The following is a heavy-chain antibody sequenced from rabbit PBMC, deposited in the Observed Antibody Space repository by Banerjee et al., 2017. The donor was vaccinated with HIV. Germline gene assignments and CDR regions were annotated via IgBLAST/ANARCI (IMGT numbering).Heavy chain of an antibody. D-gene: IGHD1-1*01. CDR3: ARSNSGDYMGL. Sequence: QEQLEESGGDLVKPEGSLTLTCTASGFSFSNKYVMCWVRQAPGKGLEWSGCIDSSSVTWYASWVNGRFTISKTSSTTVTLQMTSLTPADTATYFCARSNSGDYMGLWGQGTLVTVS. V-gene: IGHV1S45*01. J-gene: IGHJ4*01. CDR1: GFSFSNKYV. CDR2: IDSSSVT.